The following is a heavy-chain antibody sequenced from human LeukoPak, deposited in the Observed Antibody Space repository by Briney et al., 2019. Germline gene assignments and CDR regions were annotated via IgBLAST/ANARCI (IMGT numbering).Heavy chain of an antibody. Sequence: SETLSLTCTVSGGSISSSSYYWGWIRQPPGTGLEWIGSIYYSGSTYYNPSLKSRVTISVDTSKNQFSLKLSSVTAADTAVYYCASHSGYDSLYYGMDVWGQGTTVTVSS. CDR3: ASHSGYDSLYYGMDV. CDR2: IYYSGST. CDR1: GGSISSSSYY. V-gene: IGHV4-39*01. J-gene: IGHJ6*02. D-gene: IGHD5-12*01.